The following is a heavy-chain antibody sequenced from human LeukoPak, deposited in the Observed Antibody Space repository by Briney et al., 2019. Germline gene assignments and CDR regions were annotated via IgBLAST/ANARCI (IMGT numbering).Heavy chain of an antibody. CDR3: ARGLPTNAFDI. Sequence: QPGGPLRLSCAGSGFTFSDYWMHWVRQAPGKGLKWVSRVSSDGSSTDYADSVRGRFTIFRDNAKDTLYLQMSSLRAEDTAIYFCARGLPTNAFDIWGQGTMVTVSS. CDR1: GFTFSDYW. D-gene: IGHD1-26*01. CDR2: VSSDGSST. V-gene: IGHV3-74*01. J-gene: IGHJ3*02.